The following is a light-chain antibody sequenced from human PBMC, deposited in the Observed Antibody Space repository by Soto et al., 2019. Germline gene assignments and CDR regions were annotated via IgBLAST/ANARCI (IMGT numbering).Light chain of an antibody. CDR2: GAS. CDR1: QSIGTY. CDR3: QQYGSSPRT. Sequence: EIVLTQSPATLSLSPGEGATLSCRASQSIGTYLAWYKHKPGQAPRLLIYGASSRATGIPDRFSGSGSGTDFTLTISRLEPEDFEVYYCQQYGSSPRTFGQGTKVDI. J-gene: IGKJ1*01. V-gene: IGKV3-20*01.